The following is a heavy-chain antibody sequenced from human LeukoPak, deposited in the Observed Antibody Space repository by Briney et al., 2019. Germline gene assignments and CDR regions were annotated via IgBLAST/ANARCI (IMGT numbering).Heavy chain of an antibody. D-gene: IGHD3-3*01. J-gene: IGHJ6*02. CDR3: ARDSWEWLSYYYYGMDV. V-gene: IGHV1-18*01. Sequence: ASVKVSCKASSYTFTSYGISWVRQAPGQGLEWMGWISGYNGKTNYAQKPQGRVTMTTDTSTSTAYMELRSLRSDDTAVYYCARDSWEWLSYYYYGMDVWGQGTTVTVSS. CDR1: SYTFTSYG. CDR2: ISGYNGKT.